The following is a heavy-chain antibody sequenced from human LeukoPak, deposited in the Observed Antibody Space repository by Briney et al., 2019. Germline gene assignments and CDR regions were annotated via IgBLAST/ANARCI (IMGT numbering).Heavy chain of an antibody. CDR1: GYSFTSFG. CDR3: ARVFSFGDYIWWSYRYYFDY. CDR2: ISTYNANT. D-gene: IGHD3-16*02. V-gene: IGHV1-18*01. Sequence: ASVTVSCKASGYSFTSFGISWVRQAPGQGLEWMGWISTYNANTNYAQKYQGRVTMTTDTSTSTAYMELRSLRSDDTAVYFCARVFSFGDYIWWSYRYYFDYWGQGTLVTVSS. J-gene: IGHJ4*02.